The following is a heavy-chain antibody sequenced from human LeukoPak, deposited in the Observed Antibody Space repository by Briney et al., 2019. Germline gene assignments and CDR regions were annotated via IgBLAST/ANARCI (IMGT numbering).Heavy chain of an antibody. J-gene: IGHJ4*02. D-gene: IGHD3-22*01. V-gene: IGHV1-8*02. Sequence: ASVKVSCKASGGTFSSYAINWVRQATGQGLEWMGWMNPNSGNTGYAQKFQGRVTMTRNTSISTAYMELSSLRSEDTAVYYCASWDSSGYNGGFWGQGTLVTVSS. CDR3: ASWDSSGYNGGF. CDR1: GGTFSSYA. CDR2: MNPNSGNT.